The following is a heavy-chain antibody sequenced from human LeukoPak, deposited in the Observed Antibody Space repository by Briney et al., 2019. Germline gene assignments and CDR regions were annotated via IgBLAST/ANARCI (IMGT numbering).Heavy chain of an antibody. D-gene: IGHD3-10*01. V-gene: IGHV1-69*13. J-gene: IGHJ4*02. CDR2: IIPIFGTA. CDR1: GGTFSSYA. CDR3: ARENYGSGRKFDY. Sequence: SVKVSCKASGGTFSSYAISWVRQAPGQGLEWMGGIIPIFGTANYAQKFQGRVTITADESTSTAYMELSSLRSEDTAVYYCARENYGSGRKFDYWGQGTLVTVSS.